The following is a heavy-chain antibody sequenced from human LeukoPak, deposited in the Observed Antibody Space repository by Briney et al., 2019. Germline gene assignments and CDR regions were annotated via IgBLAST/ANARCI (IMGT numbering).Heavy chain of an antibody. Sequence: PSETLSLTCSVSGGSISSYYWSWIRQPPGKGLEWIGYIYYSGSTNYNPSLKSRVTVSVDTSKNQFSLKLSSVTAADTAVYYCAGGEGGLRGLNPFDYGGQGTLVTVSS. CDR2: IYYSGST. D-gene: IGHD3-16*01. V-gene: IGHV4-59*01. J-gene: IGHJ4*02. CDR1: GGSISSYY. CDR3: AGGEGGLRGLNPFDY.